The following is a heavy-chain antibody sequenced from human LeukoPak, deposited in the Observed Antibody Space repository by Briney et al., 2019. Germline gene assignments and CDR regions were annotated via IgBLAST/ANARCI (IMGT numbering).Heavy chain of an antibody. D-gene: IGHD4-17*01. V-gene: IGHV3-21*01. CDR3: AREQTGMTTVTIDY. J-gene: IGHJ4*02. CDR1: GFTFSSYS. CDR2: ISSSSSYI. Sequence: GGSLRLSCAASGFTFSSYSMNWVRQAPGKGLEWVSSISSSSSYIYYADSVKGRFTISRDNAKNSLYLQMNSLRAEDTAVYYCAREQTGMTTVTIDYWGQGTLVTVSS.